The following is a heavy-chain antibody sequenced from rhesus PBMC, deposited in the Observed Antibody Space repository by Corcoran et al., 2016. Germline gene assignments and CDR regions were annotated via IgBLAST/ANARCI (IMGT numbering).Heavy chain of an antibody. CDR3: AGAGIATDFDF. CDR1: GASVSGTY. J-gene: IGHJ4*01. D-gene: IGHD5-36*01. CDR2: ISGSGTPP. V-gene: IGHV4S2*01. Sequence: QGQLQESGPGLVKPSETLSLTCAVSGASVSGTYWTWLRPAPGKGLEWIGRISGSGTPPDSTPSLKSRVAISMATSRNQISLKLDSVTAADTAIYYCAGAGIATDFDFWGQGLLVTVSS.